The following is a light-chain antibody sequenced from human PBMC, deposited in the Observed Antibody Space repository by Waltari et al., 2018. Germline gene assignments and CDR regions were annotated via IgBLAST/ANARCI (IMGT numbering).Light chain of an antibody. Sequence: IVMTQSPATLSVSPGDRASLSCRASQSVSNKLAWYQQKPGQAPRLLIYAASTRATGIPARFSGSGSGTEFTLTISSLQSEDFAAYYCHQYTDWPLTFGGGTKVEIK. J-gene: IGKJ4*01. CDR2: AAS. CDR1: QSVSNK. CDR3: HQYTDWPLT. V-gene: IGKV3-15*01.